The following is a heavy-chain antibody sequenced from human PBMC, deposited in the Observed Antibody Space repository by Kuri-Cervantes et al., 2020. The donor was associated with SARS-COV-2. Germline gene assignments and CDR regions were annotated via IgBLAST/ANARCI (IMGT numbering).Heavy chain of an antibody. J-gene: IGHJ5*02. CDR2: ISGYNAKT. V-gene: IGHV1-18*01. D-gene: IGHD6-19*01. CDR3: ARDHIAVAGVNWFDP. CDR1: GYSFINYG. Sequence: ASVKVSCKTSGYSFINYGVTWVRQAAGQGLEWMGWISGYNAKTNYAHKFQGRITLTTDKSTTTAYMELRGLRSDDTAMYYCARDHIAVAGVNWFDPWGQGTLVTVSS.